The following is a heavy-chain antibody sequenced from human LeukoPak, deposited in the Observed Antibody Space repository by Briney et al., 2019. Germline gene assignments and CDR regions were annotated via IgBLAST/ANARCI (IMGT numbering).Heavy chain of an antibody. CDR3: AKVRWDNSGWYYLDD. V-gene: IGHV3-21*01. J-gene: IGHJ4*02. D-gene: IGHD6-19*01. Sequence: GVSLRLSCTASGFTFGDYAMSWFRQAPGKGLEWVSSISSTSIYIYYTDSVKGRFTISRDNSKSTLYLQMNSLRAEDTAVYYCAKVRWDNSGWYYLDDWGQGTLVTVSS. CDR2: ISSTSIYI. CDR1: GFTFGDYA.